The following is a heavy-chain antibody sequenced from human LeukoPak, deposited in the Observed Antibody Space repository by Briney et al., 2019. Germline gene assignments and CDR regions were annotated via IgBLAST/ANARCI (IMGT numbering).Heavy chain of an antibody. CDR1: GFSLTTSGMC. Sequence: RESGPALVKPTQTLTLTCTFSGFSLTTSGMCVSWIRQPPGKALEWLARIDWDNDEYYSTSLKTRLTISKDTSKNQVALTMTNMDPVDTATYYCARVVRGPRDSSGNYYYFDNWGQGTLVTVSS. D-gene: IGHD3-22*01. V-gene: IGHV2-70*11. CDR3: ARVVRGPRDSSGNYYYFDN. CDR2: IDWDNDE. J-gene: IGHJ4*02.